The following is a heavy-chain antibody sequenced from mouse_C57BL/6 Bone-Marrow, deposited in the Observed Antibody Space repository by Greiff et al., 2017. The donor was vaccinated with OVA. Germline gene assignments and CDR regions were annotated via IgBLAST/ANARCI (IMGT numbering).Heavy chain of an antibody. V-gene: IGHV7-4*01. CDR2: IRNKANGYTT. CDR1: GFTFTDYY. D-gene: IGHD2-4*01. J-gene: IGHJ4*01. CDR3: VKAVYYYDYDRAYAMDY. Sequence: EVQGVESGGGLVQPGASLRLSCAASGFTFTDYYMSWVRQPPGKAPEWLALIRNKANGYTTEYTASVKGRFTISRDNSQNILYLQMNTLRAEDSATYYCVKAVYYYDYDRAYAMDYWGQGTSVTVSS.